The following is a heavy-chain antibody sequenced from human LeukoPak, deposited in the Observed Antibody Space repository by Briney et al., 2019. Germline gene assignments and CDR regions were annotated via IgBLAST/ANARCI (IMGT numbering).Heavy chain of an antibody. Sequence: SETLSLTCTVSGGSISSYYWSWIRQPPGKGLEWIGYIYYSGSTNYNPSLKSRVTISVDTSKNQFSLKLSSVTAADTAVYYCAGGDIAADGTFDYWGQGTLVTVSS. J-gene: IGHJ4*02. CDR3: AGGDIAADGTFDY. CDR2: IYYSGST. CDR1: GGSISSYY. V-gene: IGHV4-59*01. D-gene: IGHD6-13*01.